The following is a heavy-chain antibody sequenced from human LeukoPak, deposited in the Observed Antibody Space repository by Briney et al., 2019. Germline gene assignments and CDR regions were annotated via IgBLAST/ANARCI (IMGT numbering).Heavy chain of an antibody. CDR1: GFPFSSYW. D-gene: IGHD2-15*01. CDR3: ARLYCSGASCYANLDY. J-gene: IGHJ4*02. V-gene: IGHV3-7*04. CDR2: IKQDGSQK. Sequence: GGSPRLSCAASGFPFSSYWMSWVRQAPGEGLEWVANIKQDGSQKYYVDSVRGRFTISRDNAENSLYLQMNSLTAEDTAVYYCARLYCSGASCYANLDYWAREPWSPSPQ.